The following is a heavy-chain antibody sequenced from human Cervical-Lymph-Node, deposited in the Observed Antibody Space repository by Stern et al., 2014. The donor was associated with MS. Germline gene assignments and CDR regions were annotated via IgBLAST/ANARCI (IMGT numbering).Heavy chain of an antibody. J-gene: IGHJ6*02. CDR1: GDSLSRFA. CDR3: ASSYTGWDNPYHFYGMDV. Sequence: VQLVQSGAEVKKPGSSVKVSCKASGDSLSRFAISWVRQAPGPGLDWMGGIIPIPGKANYAQKFQGRVKLIADESTSTAYMELSSLKSEDAAVYYCASSYTGWDNPYHFYGMDVWGQGTTVTVSS. D-gene: IGHD1-14*01. V-gene: IGHV1-69*01. CDR2: IIPIPGKA.